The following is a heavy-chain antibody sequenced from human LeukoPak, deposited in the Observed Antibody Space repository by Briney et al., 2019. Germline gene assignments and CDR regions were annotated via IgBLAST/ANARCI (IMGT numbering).Heavy chain of an antibody. CDR1: GFTVSSYE. CDR2: ISSDGTTI. J-gene: IGHJ3*02. V-gene: IGHV3-48*03. D-gene: IGHD3-16*01. Sequence: GGSLRLSCAAPGFTVSSYEFYWVRQAPGKGLEWVSYISSDGTTIKYADSVKGRFTISRDDAKRSLYLQMNGLRADDMAIYYCGAARQYVGAFDIWGQGTVVTVSS. CDR3: GAARQYVGAFDI.